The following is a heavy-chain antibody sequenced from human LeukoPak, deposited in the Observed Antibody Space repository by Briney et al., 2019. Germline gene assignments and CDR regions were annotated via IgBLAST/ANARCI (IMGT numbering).Heavy chain of an antibody. Sequence: GGSLRLSCAASGFTFDDYAMHWVRQAPGKGLEWVSGISWNSGSIGYADSVKGRFTISRDIAKNSLYLQMNSLRAEDTAVYYCARDTGGFDYWGQGTLVTVSS. J-gene: IGHJ4*02. D-gene: IGHD3-16*01. V-gene: IGHV3-9*01. CDR1: GFTFDDYA. CDR3: ARDTGGFDY. CDR2: ISWNSGSI.